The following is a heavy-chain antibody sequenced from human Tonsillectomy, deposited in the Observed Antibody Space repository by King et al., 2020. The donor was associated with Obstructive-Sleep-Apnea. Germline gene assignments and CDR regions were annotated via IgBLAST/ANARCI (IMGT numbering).Heavy chain of an antibody. J-gene: IGHJ5*02. CDR1: GFTFSNAW. CDR3: TTTLLYFGENWFDP. D-gene: IGHD3-10*01. Sequence: VQLVESGGGLVKPGGSLRLSCAASGFTFSNAWMSWVRQAPGKGLEWVGRIKSKTDGGTTDYAAPVKGRFTISRDDSKNTLYLKMNSLKTEDKAVYYCTTTLLYFGENWFDPWGQGTLVTVSS. V-gene: IGHV3-15*01. CDR2: IKSKTDGGTT.